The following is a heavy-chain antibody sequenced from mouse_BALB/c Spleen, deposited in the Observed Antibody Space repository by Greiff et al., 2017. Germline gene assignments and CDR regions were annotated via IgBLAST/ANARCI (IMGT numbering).Heavy chain of an antibody. CDR3: ERGEPYGSHYAMDY. CDR2: ISSGGSYT. V-gene: IGHV5-9-4*01. J-gene: IGHJ4*01. Sequence: DVHLVESGGGLVKPGGSLKLSCAASGFTFSSYAMSWVRQSPEKRLEWVAEISSGGSYTYYPDTVTGRFTISRDNAKNTLYLEMSSLRSEDTAMYYCERGEPYGSHYAMDYWGQGTSVTVAS. CDR1: GFTFSSYA. D-gene: IGHD1-2*01.